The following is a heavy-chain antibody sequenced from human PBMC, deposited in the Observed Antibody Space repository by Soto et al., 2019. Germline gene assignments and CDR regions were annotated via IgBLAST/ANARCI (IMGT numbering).Heavy chain of an antibody. V-gene: IGHV3-23*01. J-gene: IGHJ4*02. Sequence: GGSLRLSCAASGFAFSSYAMTWVRQAPGKGLEWVSGITGSGGATFYAESVKGRFTISRDNSKNTLYLQMNTLRAEDTAVYYCAKVVSNTGWSFDYWGQGTLVTVSS. CDR2: ITGSGGAT. CDR3: AKVVSNTGWSFDY. CDR1: GFAFSSYA. D-gene: IGHD6-19*01.